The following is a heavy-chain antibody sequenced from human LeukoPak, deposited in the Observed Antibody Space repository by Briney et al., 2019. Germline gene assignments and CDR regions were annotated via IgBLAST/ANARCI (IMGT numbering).Heavy chain of an antibody. J-gene: IGHJ4*02. D-gene: IGHD3-10*01. CDR3: ARRYYSGSGRAFDY. V-gene: IGHV4-39*07. CDR2: IYHSGST. Sequence: PSETLSLTCTVSGGSISSSSYYWGWIRQPPGKGLEWIGSIYHSGSTYYNPSLKSRVIISVDTSKNQFSLRLSSVTAADKAVYYCARRYYSGSGRAFDYWGQGTLVTVSS. CDR1: GGSISSSSYY.